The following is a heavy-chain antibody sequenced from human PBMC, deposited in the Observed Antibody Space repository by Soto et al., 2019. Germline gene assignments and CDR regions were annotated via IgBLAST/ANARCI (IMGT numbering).Heavy chain of an antibody. J-gene: IGHJ6*03. CDR2: IVVGSGNT. Sequence: GASVKVSCKASGFTFTSSAVQWVRQARGQRLEWIGWIVVGSGNTNYAQKLQGRVTMTTDTSTSTAYMELRSLRSDDTAVYYCARAERDYYYYMDVWGKGTTVTVSS. CDR1: GFTFTSSA. V-gene: IGHV1-58*01. CDR3: ARAERDYYYYMDV.